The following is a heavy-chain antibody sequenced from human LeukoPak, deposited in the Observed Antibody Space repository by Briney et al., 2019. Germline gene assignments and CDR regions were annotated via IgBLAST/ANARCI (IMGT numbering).Heavy chain of an antibody. D-gene: IGHD4-23*01. CDR2: IKQDGSQE. CDR3: ARGRPHGNDY. Sequence: GGSLRLSCAASRFTLSTYWMSWVRQAPGKGLEWVAHIKQDGSQEYYVDSVKGRFTISRDSAKNSLYLQMNSLRAEDTAVYYCARGRPHGNDYWGQGTLVTVSS. V-gene: IGHV3-7*01. CDR1: RFTLSTYW. J-gene: IGHJ4*02.